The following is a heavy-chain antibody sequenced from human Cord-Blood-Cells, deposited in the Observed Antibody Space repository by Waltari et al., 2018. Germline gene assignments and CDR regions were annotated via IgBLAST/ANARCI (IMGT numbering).Heavy chain of an antibody. V-gene: IGHV1-8*03. Sequence: QVQLVQSGAEVKKPGASVKVSCKASGYTFTSYDINWVRQATGQGLEWMGGMNPNSGNTGYAQKFQGRVTITRNTSISTAYMELSSLRSEDTAVYYCARGVGEMTTVTFDYWGQGTLVTVSS. CDR3: ARGVGEMTTVTFDY. D-gene: IGHD4-17*01. CDR1: GYTFTSYD. J-gene: IGHJ4*02. CDR2: MNPNSGNT.